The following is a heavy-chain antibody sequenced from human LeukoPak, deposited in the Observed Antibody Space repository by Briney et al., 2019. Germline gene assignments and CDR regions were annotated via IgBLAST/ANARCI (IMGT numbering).Heavy chain of an antibody. CDR1: GYSISSGYY. J-gene: IGHJ4*02. Sequence: SETLSLTCTVSGYSISSGYYWGWIRPPPGKGLEWIGIIYHSGSTYYNPSLKSRVTISVDTSKNQFSLKLSSVTAADTAVYYCARVARGGATLYYFDYWGQGTLVTVSS. D-gene: IGHD1-26*01. CDR2: IYHSGST. V-gene: IGHV4-38-2*02. CDR3: ARVARGGATLYYFDY.